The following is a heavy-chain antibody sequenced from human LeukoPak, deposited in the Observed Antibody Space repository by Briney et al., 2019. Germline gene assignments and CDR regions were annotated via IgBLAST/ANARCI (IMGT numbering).Heavy chain of an antibody. CDR3: TSRGWP. J-gene: IGHJ4*02. CDR1: GLTFDNAW. CDR2: IRSKAHSYAT. V-gene: IGHV3-73*01. D-gene: IGHD6-19*01. Sequence: GGSLRLSCVVSGLTFDNAWMSWVRQAPGKGLEWVGRIRSKAHSYATAYAASVKGRFTISRDDSKNTAYLQMNSLKTEDTAVYYCTSRGWPWGQGTLVTVSS.